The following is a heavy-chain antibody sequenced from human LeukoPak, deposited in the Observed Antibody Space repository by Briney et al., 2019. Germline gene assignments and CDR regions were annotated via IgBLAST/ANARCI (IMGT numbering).Heavy chain of an antibody. CDR1: GGSISSSSYY. D-gene: IGHD6-13*01. J-gene: IGHJ4*02. CDR2: IYYSGST. CDR3: ARQGYSSSWYPLGY. Sequence: SETLSLTCTVSGGSISSSSYYWGWIRQPPGKGLEWIGGIYYSGSTYYNPSLKSRVTISVDTSKNQFSLKLSSVTAADTAVYYCARQGYSSSWYPLGYWGQGTLVTVSS. V-gene: IGHV4-39*01.